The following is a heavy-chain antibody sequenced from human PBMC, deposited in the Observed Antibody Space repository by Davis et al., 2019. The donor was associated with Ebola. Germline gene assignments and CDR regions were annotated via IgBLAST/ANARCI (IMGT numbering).Heavy chain of an antibody. Sequence: GESLKISCAASGFTFSSYGMHWVRQAPGKGLEWVAVISYDGSNKYYADSVKGRFTISRDNSKNTRYLQMNSLRAEDTAVYYCAKDRYGGGMDVWGQGTTVTVSS. V-gene: IGHV3-30*18. CDR2: ISYDGSNK. CDR3: AKDRYGGGMDV. CDR1: GFTFSSYG. D-gene: IGHD1-1*01. J-gene: IGHJ6*02.